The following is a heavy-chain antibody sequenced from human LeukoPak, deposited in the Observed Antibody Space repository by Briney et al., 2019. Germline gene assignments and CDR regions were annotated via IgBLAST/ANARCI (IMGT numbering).Heavy chain of an antibody. V-gene: IGHV3-11*04. D-gene: IGHD3-9*01. CDR3: ARAMEGYDILTGYQYYFDY. CDR2: ISSSGSTI. J-gene: IGHJ4*02. Sequence: GGSLRLSCAASGFTFSDHYMSWIRQAPGKGLEWVSYISSSGSTIYYADSVKGRFTISRDNAKNSLYLQMNSLRAEDTAVYYCARAMEGYDILTGYQYYFDYWGQGTLVTVSS. CDR1: GFTFSDHY.